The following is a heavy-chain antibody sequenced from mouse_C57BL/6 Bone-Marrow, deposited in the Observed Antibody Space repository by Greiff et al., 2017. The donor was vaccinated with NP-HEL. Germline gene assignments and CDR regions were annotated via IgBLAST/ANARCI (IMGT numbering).Heavy chain of an antibody. CDR3: ARIDVGAMDY. Sequence: QVQLKESGPGILQPSQTLSLTCSFSGFSLSTFGMGVGWLRPPSGKGLEWLAHIWWGDDKYYNPALKSRLTFSKDTSKNQVLLKIANVDAADAAKYYCARIDVGAMDYWGQGTSVTVSS. V-gene: IGHV8-8*01. J-gene: IGHJ4*01. CDR1: GFSLSTFGMG. CDR2: IWWGDDK.